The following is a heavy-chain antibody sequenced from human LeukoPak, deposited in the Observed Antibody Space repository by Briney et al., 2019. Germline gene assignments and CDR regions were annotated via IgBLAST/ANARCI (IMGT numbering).Heavy chain of an antibody. V-gene: IGHV1-2*02. CDR3: AKAAAGSQHSYYYYYYLDV. CDR2: INPNSGGT. Sequence: ASVKVSCKASGGTFTGYYMHWVRQAPGQGLEWMGWINPNSGGTNYAQKFQGRVTMTRDTSISTAYMELSRLRSDDTAVYYCAKAAAGSQHSYYYYYYLDVWGTGTTVTISS. CDR1: GGTFTGYY. D-gene: IGHD6-13*01. J-gene: IGHJ6*03.